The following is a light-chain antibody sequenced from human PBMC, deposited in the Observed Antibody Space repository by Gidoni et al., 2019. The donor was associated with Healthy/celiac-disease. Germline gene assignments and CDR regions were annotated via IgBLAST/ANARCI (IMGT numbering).Light chain of an antibody. CDR1: QSVSSSY. V-gene: IGKV3-20*01. CDR3: QQYGSSRGFT. J-gene: IGKJ3*01. Sequence: EIVLTQSPATLSLSPGERATLSCRASQSVSSSYLAWYQQKPGQAPRLLIYGASSRATGIPDRFSGSGSGTDFTLTISRLEPEDFEVYYCQQYGSSRGFTFGPGTKVDIK. CDR2: GAS.